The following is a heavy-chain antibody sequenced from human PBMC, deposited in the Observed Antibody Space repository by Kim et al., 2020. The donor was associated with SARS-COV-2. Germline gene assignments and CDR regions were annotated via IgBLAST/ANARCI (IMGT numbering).Heavy chain of an antibody. CDR1: GFTFSSYW. V-gene: IGHV3-7*05. Sequence: GGSLRLSCAASGFTFSSYWMSWVRQAPGKGLEWVANIKQDGSEKYYVDSVKGRFTISRDNAKNSLYLQMNSLRAEDTAVYYCARDSLGSSSWPPYYYYYGMDVWGQGTTVTVSS. J-gene: IGHJ6*02. CDR2: IKQDGSEK. D-gene: IGHD6-13*01. CDR3: ARDSLGSSSWPPYYYYYGMDV.